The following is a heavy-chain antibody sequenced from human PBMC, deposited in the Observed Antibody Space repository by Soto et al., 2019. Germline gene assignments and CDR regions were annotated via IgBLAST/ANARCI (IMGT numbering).Heavy chain of an antibody. V-gene: IGHV1-2*02. J-gene: IGHJ6*02. CDR1: VYALTSYY. D-gene: IGHD4-17*01. Sequence: SVKVACKASVYALTSYYMHWVRQAPGQGLEWMGWINPNSGGTNYAQKFQGRVTMTRDTSISTAYMELRRLRYDDTAVYYCARDANFPYGGYYYYGMDVWGQGTTVTVSS. CDR2: INPNSGGT. CDR3: ARDANFPYGGYYYYGMDV.